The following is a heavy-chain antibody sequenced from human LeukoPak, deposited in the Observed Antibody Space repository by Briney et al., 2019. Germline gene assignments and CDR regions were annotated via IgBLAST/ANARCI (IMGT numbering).Heavy chain of an antibody. CDR1: GCTFTGYY. J-gene: IGHJ3*02. Sequence: ASVKVSCKASGCTFTGYYMHWVRQAPGQGLEWMGRINPNSGGTNYAQKFQGRVTMTRDTSISTAYMELSRLRSDDTAVYYCAFFSAAMTPSLGAFDIWGQGTMVTVSS. V-gene: IGHV1-2*06. CDR3: AFFSAAMTPSLGAFDI. CDR2: INPNSGGT. D-gene: IGHD2-2*01.